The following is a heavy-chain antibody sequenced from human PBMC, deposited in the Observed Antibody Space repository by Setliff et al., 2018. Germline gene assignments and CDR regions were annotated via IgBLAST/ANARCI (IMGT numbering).Heavy chain of an antibody. CDR1: GFTFSDYY. CDR3: ARVSRSYGLPLDY. D-gene: IGHD5-18*01. CDR2: ISSSGSTI. V-gene: IGHV3-11*04. J-gene: IGHJ4*02. Sequence: PGGSLRLSCAASGFTFSDYYMSWIRQAPGKGLEWVSYISSSGSTINYADSVKGRFTISRDNAKNSLYLQMNSLRAEDTAVYYCARVSRSYGLPLDYWGQGTLVTVSS.